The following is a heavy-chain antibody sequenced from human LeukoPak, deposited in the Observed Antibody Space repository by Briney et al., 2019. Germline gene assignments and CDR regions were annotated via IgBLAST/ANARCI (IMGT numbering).Heavy chain of an antibody. V-gene: IGHV4-59*02. CDR1: GGSVSSYY. J-gene: IGHJ3*02. CDR2: IYYSGST. CDR3: ARVRNGYNYKAFDI. D-gene: IGHD5-24*01. Sequence: SETLSLTCTVSGGSVSSYYWSWIRQPPGKGLEWIGYIYYSGSTNYNPSLKSRVTISVDTSKNQFSLKLSSVTAADTAVYYCARVRNGYNYKAFDIWGQGTMVTVSS.